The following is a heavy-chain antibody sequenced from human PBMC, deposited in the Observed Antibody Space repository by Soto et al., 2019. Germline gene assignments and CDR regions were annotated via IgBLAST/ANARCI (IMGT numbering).Heavy chain of an antibody. Sequence: PGESLKISCKGSGYSFSTYWISWVRQMPGKGLEWMGGIDPSDSYPKYSPSFQGHVTISSDKPINTAYLQWRSLKASDTAMYYCAILYCSSSSCYYNCFDPWGQGTLVTVSS. CDR1: GYSFSTYW. V-gene: IGHV5-10-1*01. D-gene: IGHD2-2*01. CDR3: AILYCSSSSCYYNCFDP. J-gene: IGHJ5*02. CDR2: IDPSDSYP.